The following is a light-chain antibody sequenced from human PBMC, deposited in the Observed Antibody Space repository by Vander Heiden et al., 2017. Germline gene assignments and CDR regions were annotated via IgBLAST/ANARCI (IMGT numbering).Light chain of an antibody. CDR2: DAS. Sequence: EIVLTQSPATLSLSPGERATLSCRASQSVSSYLAWYQQKPGQAPRLLIYDASNRATGIKARFSGSGDGTDFTLTISSREPEDFAVYYCQQRSNWHPKYTFGQGTKLEIK. CDR1: QSVSSY. J-gene: IGKJ2*01. V-gene: IGKV3-11*01. CDR3: QQRSNWHPKYT.